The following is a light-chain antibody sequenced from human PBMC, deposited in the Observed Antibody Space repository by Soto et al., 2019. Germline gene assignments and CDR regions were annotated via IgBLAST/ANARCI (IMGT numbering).Light chain of an antibody. Sequence: QSVLTPPPSVSGAPGQRVTISCSGSSSNLGAHYDVHWYQQLPGTAPKLLIYGNSNRPSGVPDRFSGPKAGTSASLAITGLQAEDEADSYCQSYDNSLSVYVFGTGTKLTVL. J-gene: IGLJ1*01. CDR2: GNS. V-gene: IGLV1-40*01. CDR1: SSNLGAHYD. CDR3: QSYDNSLSVYV.